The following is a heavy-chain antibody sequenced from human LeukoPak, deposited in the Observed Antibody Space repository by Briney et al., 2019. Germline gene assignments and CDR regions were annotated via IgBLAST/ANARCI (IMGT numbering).Heavy chain of an antibody. V-gene: IGHV4-59*01. Sequence: SETLSLTCSVSGGSISSDYWSWIRQPPGKGLEWIGYSYYSGTTNYNPSLKSRVTISVDTSKNQFSLKLSSVTAADTAVYYCARLSGYSSGHYYSDYWGQGTLVTVSS. J-gene: IGHJ4*02. D-gene: IGHD3-22*01. CDR1: GGSISSDY. CDR2: SYYSGTT. CDR3: ARLSGYSSGHYYSDY.